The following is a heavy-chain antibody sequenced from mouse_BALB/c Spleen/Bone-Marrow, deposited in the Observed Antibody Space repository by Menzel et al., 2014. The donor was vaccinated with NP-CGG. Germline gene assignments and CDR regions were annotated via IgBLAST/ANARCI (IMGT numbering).Heavy chain of an antibody. D-gene: IGHD2-2*01. CDR3: ARSYGYERSWFAY. Sequence: VVESGASVKISCKTSGYTFTEYTMHWVKQSHGKSLERIGGINPNNGGTSYNQKFKGKATLTVDKSSSTAYMELRSLTSEDSAVYYCARSYGYERSWFAYWGQGTLVTVSA. CDR1: GYTFTEYT. CDR2: INPNNGGT. J-gene: IGHJ3*01. V-gene: IGHV1-18*01.